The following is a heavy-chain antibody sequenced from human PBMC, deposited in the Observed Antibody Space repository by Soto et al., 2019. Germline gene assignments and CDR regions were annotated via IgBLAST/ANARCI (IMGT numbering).Heavy chain of an antibody. Sequence: PSETLSLTCTVSGGSISSYYWSWIRQPPGKGLEWIGYIYYSGSTNYNPSLRSRVTTSVDTSKNQFSLRLSSVTAADTAVYFCARFIGYPYYLDYWGLGTLVTVSS. J-gene: IGHJ4*02. CDR1: GGSISSYY. D-gene: IGHD5-18*01. CDR3: ARFIGYPYYLDY. V-gene: IGHV4-59*01. CDR2: IYYSGST.